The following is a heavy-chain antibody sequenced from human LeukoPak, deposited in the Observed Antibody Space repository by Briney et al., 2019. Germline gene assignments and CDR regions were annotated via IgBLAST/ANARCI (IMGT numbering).Heavy chain of an antibody. Sequence: ASVKVSCKASGYTFTDYYFYWVRQAPGQGLEWLGWINPNNGGTNYAKQFQSRVTMTRDTSISTVYMELSRLRSDDTAIYYCARKESNDAFDVWGQGTMVTVSS. CDR3: ARKESNDAFDV. V-gene: IGHV1-2*02. CDR2: INPNNGGT. CDR1: GYTFTDYY. J-gene: IGHJ3*01.